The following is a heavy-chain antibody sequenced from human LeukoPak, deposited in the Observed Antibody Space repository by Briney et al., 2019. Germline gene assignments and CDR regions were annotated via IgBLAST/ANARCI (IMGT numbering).Heavy chain of an antibody. D-gene: IGHD5-12*01. J-gene: IGHJ4*02. V-gene: IGHV3-33*01. CDR1: GFTFSTHG. CDR3: ARDIGNSGFNLDY. CDR2: WHDGGRK. Sequence: GGSLRLSCVVSGFTFSTHGFHWVRQAPGRGLEWVSVWHDGGRKEYADSVRGRFTISRDNSNLYLQMNSLRAEDTAIYYCARDIGNSGFNLDYWGQGTPVTVSS.